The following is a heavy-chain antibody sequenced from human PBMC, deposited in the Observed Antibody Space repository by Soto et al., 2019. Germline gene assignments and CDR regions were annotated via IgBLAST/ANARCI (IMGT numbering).Heavy chain of an antibody. V-gene: IGHV3-23*01. CDR1: GFTFSTYA. D-gene: IGHD6-19*01. Sequence: GGSLRLSCAASGFTFSTYAMNWVRHAPGKGLEWVSGISGGGDSTYYADSVKGRFTVSRDNSKNTLYLQMNSLRAEDTAVFYCAKERSSGWSFDYWGQGTLVTVSS. J-gene: IGHJ4*02. CDR3: AKERSSGWSFDY. CDR2: ISGGGDST.